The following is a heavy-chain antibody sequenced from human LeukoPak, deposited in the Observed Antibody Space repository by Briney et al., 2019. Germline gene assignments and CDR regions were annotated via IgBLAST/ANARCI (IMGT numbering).Heavy chain of an antibody. CDR2: LYSAGST. CDR1: GFTVSSNY. CDR3: VRDVDDYDHHRGDS. V-gene: IGHV3-53*01. Sequence: GGSLRLSCAASGFTVSSNYMSWVRQAPGKGLEWVSILYSAGSTYYADSVKGRFTISRDNAKNSLYLQMNSLRAEDTAVYYCVRDVDDYDHHRGDSWGQGTLVTVSS. D-gene: IGHD4-17*01. J-gene: IGHJ4*02.